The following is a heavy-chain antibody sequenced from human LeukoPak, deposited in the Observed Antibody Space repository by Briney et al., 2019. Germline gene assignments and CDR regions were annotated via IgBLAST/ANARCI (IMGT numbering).Heavy chain of an antibody. D-gene: IGHD3-9*01. CDR1: GYTFTSYD. V-gene: IGHV1-18*01. Sequence: ASVKVSCKASGYTFTSYDISWVRHAPGQGLERMGWISAYNGNTNYAQKLQGRVPMTTDTSKSTAYMELRSLRSDDTAVYYCARVYYDILTGASFLDYWGQGTLVTVSS. J-gene: IGHJ4*02. CDR2: ISAYNGNT. CDR3: ARVYYDILTGASFLDY.